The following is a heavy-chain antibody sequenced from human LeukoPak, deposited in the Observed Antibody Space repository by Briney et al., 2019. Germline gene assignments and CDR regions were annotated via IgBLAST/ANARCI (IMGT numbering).Heavy chain of an antibody. CDR2: MNPNSGNT. CDR3: ARYSRRGHEY. D-gene: IGHD2-15*01. V-gene: IGHV1-8*03. J-gene: IGHJ4*02. CDR1: GYTVTSYD. Sequence: ASVKVSCKASGYTVTSYDINWVRQATGQGLEWMGWMNPNSGNTGYAQKFQGRGTITRNTAISTAYMELSSLRSEDTAVYYCARYSRRGHEYWGQGTLVTVSS.